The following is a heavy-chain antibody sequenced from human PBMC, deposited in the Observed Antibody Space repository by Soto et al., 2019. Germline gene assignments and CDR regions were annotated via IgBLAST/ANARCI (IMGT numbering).Heavy chain of an antibody. CDR1: GITFSSYA. V-gene: IGHV3-23*01. CDR2: ISASGGTT. D-gene: IGHD3-10*01. CDR3: ARGYYYGSQSYPLVY. J-gene: IGHJ4*02. Sequence: GGSLRLSCAPSGITFSSYAMSWVRQAPGKGLEWVSIISASGGTTYYADSVEGRFTISRDTSKNTLYLQMNGLTAADTAVYYCARGYYYGSQSYPLVYWGQGTLVTVSS.